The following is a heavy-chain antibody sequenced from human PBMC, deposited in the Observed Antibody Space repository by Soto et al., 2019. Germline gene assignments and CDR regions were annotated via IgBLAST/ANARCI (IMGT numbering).Heavy chain of an antibody. Sequence: SETLALTFPVSGDSISYYYWNWIRQPPGKGLEWIGYVYYIGSPNYNPSLKSRVTMSVDTSKNQFSRKLSSVTAADTAVYYCARTPRGMMVDVISQWGQGTLVTV. V-gene: IGHV4-59*01. CDR2: VYYIGSP. D-gene: IGHD2-8*01. CDR3: ARTPRGMMVDVISQ. CDR1: GDSISYYY. J-gene: IGHJ4*02.